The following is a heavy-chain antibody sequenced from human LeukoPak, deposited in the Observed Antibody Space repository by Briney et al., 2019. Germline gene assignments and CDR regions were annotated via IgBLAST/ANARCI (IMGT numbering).Heavy chain of an antibody. CDR2: ISGSGGST. Sequence: PGGSLRLSCAASGFTFSSYAMSWVRQAPGKGLEWVSAISGSGGSTYYADSVKGRFTISRDNSKNTLYLQMNSLRAEDTAVYYCAKGPGPATKPLNWFDPWGQGTLVTVSS. J-gene: IGHJ5*02. V-gene: IGHV3-23*01. D-gene: IGHD2-15*01. CDR1: GFTFSSYA. CDR3: AKGPGPATKPLNWFDP.